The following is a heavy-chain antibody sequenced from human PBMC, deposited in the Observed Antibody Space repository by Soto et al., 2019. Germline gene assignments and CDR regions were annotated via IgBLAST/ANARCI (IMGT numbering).Heavy chain of an antibody. Sequence: ASVKVSCKASGYTFTSYAMHWVRQAPGQRLEWMGWINAGNGNTKYSQKFQGRVTITRDTSASTAYMELSSLRSEDTAVYYCARDSLNYNCNDYLFAPWGQGTLVTVSS. CDR3: ARDSLNYNCNDYLFAP. J-gene: IGHJ5*02. D-gene: IGHD1-1*01. CDR2: INAGNGNT. V-gene: IGHV1-3*01. CDR1: GYTFTSYA.